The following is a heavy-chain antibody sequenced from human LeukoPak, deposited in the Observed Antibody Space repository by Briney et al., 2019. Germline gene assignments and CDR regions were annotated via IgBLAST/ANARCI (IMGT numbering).Heavy chain of an antibody. CDR1: GFTFSDYY. J-gene: IGHJ4*02. CDR2: IRSKAYGGTT. Sequence: GGSLRLSCAASGFTFSDYYMSWIRQAPGKGLEWVGFIRSKAYGGTTEYAASVKGRFTISRDDSRSIAYLQMNSLKTEDTAVYYCAGTDIVVVVAAYWGQGTLVTVSS. D-gene: IGHD2-15*01. CDR3: AGTDIVVVVAAY. V-gene: IGHV3-71*01.